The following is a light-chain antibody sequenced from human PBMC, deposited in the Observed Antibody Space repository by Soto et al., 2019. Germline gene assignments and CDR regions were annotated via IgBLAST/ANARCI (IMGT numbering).Light chain of an antibody. CDR2: DAS. J-gene: IGKJ1*01. V-gene: IGKV3-11*01. CDR3: QQYNNWPPRT. CDR1: QSVSSY. Sequence: EIVLTQSPSTLSLSPGERAPLSCRASQSVSSYLAWYQQKPGQAPRLLIYDASNRATGIPARFSGSGSGTDFTLTISSLEPEDFAVYYCQQYNNWPPRTFGQGTKVDIK.